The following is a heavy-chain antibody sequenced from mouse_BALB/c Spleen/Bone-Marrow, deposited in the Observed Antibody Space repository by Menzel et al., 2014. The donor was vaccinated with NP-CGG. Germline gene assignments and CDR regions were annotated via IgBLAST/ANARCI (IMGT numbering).Heavy chain of an antibody. CDR3: ARTSNYVDFDY. CDR2: IWSGGGS. J-gene: IGHJ2*01. V-gene: IGHV2-4-1*01. D-gene: IGHD2-5*01. CDR1: GFSLTSYG. Sequence: QVQLQQSGPGLVQPSQSLSITCTVSGFSLTSYGVHWVRRSPGKGLEWLGAIWSGGGSDYNAAFISRLSITKDNSKSXVFFKMFSLQIDDTVIYYCARTSNYVDFDYWGQGTTLTVSS.